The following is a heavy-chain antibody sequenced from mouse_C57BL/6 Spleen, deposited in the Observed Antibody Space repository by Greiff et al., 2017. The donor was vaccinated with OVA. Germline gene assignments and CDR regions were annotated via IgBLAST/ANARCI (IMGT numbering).Heavy chain of an antibody. CDR1: GYTFTSYW. Sequence: VQLQQPGAELVRPGSSVKLSCKASGYTFTSYWMHWVKQRPIQGLEWIGNIDPSDSATHYNQKFKDKATLTVDKSSSTAYMQLSSLTSEDSAVYYCARSKATEGYFDVWGTGTTVTVSS. CDR3: ARSKATEGYFDV. J-gene: IGHJ1*03. D-gene: IGHD3-2*02. V-gene: IGHV1-52*01. CDR2: IDPSDSAT.